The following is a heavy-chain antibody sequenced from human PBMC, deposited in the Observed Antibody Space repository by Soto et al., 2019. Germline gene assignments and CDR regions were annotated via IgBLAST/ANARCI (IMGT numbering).Heavy chain of an antibody. V-gene: IGHV3-72*01. J-gene: IGHJ4*02. CDR2: SRNKANSYTT. CDR1: GFTFSDHF. CDR3: VVVVPAAMRNYFDY. D-gene: IGHD2-2*01. Sequence: EVHLVESGGGLVQPGGSLRLSCAASGFTFSDHFMDWVRQAPGKGLEWVGRSRNKANSYTTAYAASVKGRFTISRDDSKNSLYLQMNSLKTEDTAVYYCVVVVPAAMRNYFDYWGQGTLVTVSS.